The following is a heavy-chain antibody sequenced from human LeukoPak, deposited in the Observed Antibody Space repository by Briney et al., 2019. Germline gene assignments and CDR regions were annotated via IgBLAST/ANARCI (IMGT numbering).Heavy chain of an antibody. CDR3: ANLGWDYYDSSGYYY. CDR2: ISGSDGST. D-gene: IGHD3-22*01. CDR1: GFTFSNYA. J-gene: IGHJ4*02. Sequence: TGGSLRLSCAASGFTFSNYAMNWARQAPGKGLEWVSGISGSDGSTYYAAAVKGRFTISRDNSKNTLYLQMNSLRAEDTAVYYCANLGWDYYDSSGYYYWGQGTLVTVSS. V-gene: IGHV3-23*01.